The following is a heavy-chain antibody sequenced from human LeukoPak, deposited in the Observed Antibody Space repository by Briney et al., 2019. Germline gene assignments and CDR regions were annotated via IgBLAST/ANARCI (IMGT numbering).Heavy chain of an antibody. CDR2: IIPIFGIA. Sequence: SVKVSCKASGGTFSSYTISWVRQAPGQGLEWMGRIIPIFGIANYAQKFQGRVTITADKSTSTAYMELSSLRSEDTAVYYCARRGGYSYGYYNYYYMDVWGKGTTVTVSS. CDR3: ARRGGYSYGYYNYYYMDV. J-gene: IGHJ6*03. CDR1: GGTFSSYT. D-gene: IGHD5-18*01. V-gene: IGHV1-69*02.